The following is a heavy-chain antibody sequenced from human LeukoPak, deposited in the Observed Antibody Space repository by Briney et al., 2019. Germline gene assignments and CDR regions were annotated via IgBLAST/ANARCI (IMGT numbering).Heavy chain of an antibody. CDR3: ARVSCSGGSCYYFDY. CDR2: IIPIFGTA. CDR1: GGTFSSYA. V-gene: IGHV1-69*13. Sequence: SVKVSCKASGGTFSSYAISWVRQAPGQGLEWMGGIIPIFGTANYAQKFQGRVTITADESTSTAYMELSSLRSEDTAVYYCARVSCSGGSCYYFDYWGQGTLVTVSS. J-gene: IGHJ4*02. D-gene: IGHD2-15*01.